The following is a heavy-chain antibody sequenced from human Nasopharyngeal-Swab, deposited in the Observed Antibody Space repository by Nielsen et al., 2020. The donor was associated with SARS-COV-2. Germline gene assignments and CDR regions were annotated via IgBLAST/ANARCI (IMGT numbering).Heavy chain of an antibody. D-gene: IGHD4-11*01. Sequence: GESLKISCEASGFTFRNNWMTWVRQAPGKGLEWVANINQDGSEKYYVDSVKGRFTISRDNTNNSLYLQMNSLRAEDTAVYYCASPIYNSNGDYYYYGMDVWGQGTTVNVSS. CDR1: GFTFRNNW. V-gene: IGHV3-7*01. CDR3: ASPIYNSNGDYYYYGMDV. J-gene: IGHJ6*02. CDR2: INQDGSEK.